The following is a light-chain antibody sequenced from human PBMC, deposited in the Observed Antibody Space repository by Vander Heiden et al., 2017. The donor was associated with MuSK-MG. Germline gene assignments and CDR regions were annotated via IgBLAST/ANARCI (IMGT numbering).Light chain of an antibody. CDR3: GAWDSSLSAVV. V-gene: IGLV1-51*01. J-gene: IGLJ7*01. Sequence: QSVLTQPPSVSAAPGRKVTISCSGSSSNIGNTYVAWYQQIPGSPPRLLIFDNSNRPSGIPDRFSGSKSGTSATLGITGLQTGDEADYYCGAWDSSLSAVVFGGGTRLTVL. CDR1: SSNIGNTY. CDR2: DNS.